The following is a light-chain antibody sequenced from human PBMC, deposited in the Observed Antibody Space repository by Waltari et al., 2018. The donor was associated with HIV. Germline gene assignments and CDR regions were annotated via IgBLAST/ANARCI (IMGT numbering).Light chain of an antibody. CDR1: SSDVGGYNY. V-gene: IGLV2-8*01. Sequence: QSALTQPPSASGSPGQSVTISCTGTSSDVGGYNYVSWYQQHPGKAPKLMIYEVYKRPSGGPDRFSGSKSGNTASLTVSGLQAEDEADYYCSSYAGSNNLVFGGGTKLTVL. CDR2: EVY. J-gene: IGLJ2*01. CDR3: SSYAGSNNLV.